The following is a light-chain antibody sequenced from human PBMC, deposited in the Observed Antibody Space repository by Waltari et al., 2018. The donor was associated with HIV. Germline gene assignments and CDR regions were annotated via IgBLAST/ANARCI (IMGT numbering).Light chain of an antibody. CDR1: SGHSSYA. V-gene: IGLV4-69*01. Sequence: QLVLTQSPSASASLGASVTLTCTLSSGHSSYAIAWHQQQPEKGPRYLMMLNRDGSHRRGDGIPDRFSGSRSGAERYLTISSLQSEDEADYYCQAWGTGTQVVFGGGTKLTVL. CDR3: QAWGTGTQVV. CDR2: LNRDGSH. J-gene: IGLJ2*01.